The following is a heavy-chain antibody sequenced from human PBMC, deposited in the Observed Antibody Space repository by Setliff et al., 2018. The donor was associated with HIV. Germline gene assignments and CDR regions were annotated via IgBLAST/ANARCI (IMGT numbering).Heavy chain of an antibody. V-gene: IGHV7-4-1*02. J-gene: IGHJ6*03. CDR2: INTNTGNP. D-gene: IGHD3-3*01. CDR3: ARVGSYDFWSGLYYYYYYMDV. CDR1: GYTFTSYA. Sequence: WASVKVSCKASGYTFTSYAMNWVRQAPGQGLDWMGWINTNTGNPTYAQGFTGRFVFSLDTSVSTAYLQISSLKAEDTAVYYCARVGSYDFWSGLYYYYYYMDVWGKGTTVTVSS.